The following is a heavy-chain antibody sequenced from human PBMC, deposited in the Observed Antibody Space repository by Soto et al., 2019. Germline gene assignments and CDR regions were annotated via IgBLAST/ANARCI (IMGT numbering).Heavy chain of an antibody. CDR2: IYHSGRT. CDR1: GGSISNGYYY. V-gene: IGHV4-31*03. D-gene: IGHD2-15*01. J-gene: IGHJ4*02. CDR3: ARWVEVSLDYFDS. Sequence: PSETLTLTCTVSGGSISNGYYYWSWVRQNPGKGLEWIGHIYHSGRTYYNQSLKSRVSISIDTSKNHFSLHLSSVTAADTAVYYCARWVEVSLDYFDSWGQGNPVT.